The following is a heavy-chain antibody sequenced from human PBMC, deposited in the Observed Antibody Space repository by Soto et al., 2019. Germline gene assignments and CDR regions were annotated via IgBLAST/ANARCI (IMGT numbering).Heavy chain of an antibody. J-gene: IGHJ5*02. CDR3: ARDSRGYDRYYYDSSGPRDWFDP. CDR2: ISSSSSYI. Sequence: GGSLRLSCAASGFTFSSYSMNWVRQAPGKGLEWVSSISSSSSYIYYADSVKGRFTISRDNAKNSLYLQMNSLRAEDTAVYYCARDSRGYDRYYYDSSGPRDWFDPWGQGTLVTVSS. D-gene: IGHD3-22*01. CDR1: GFTFSSYS. V-gene: IGHV3-21*01.